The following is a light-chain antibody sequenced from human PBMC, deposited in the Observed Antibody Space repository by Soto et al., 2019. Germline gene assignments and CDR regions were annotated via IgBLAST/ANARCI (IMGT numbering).Light chain of an antibody. CDR3: QQLNSYPLT. J-gene: IGKJ4*01. CDR2: AAS. V-gene: IGKV1-9*01. Sequence: DIQLTQSPSFLSASVGDRVTITCRASQGISSYLAWYQQKPGKAPKLLIYAASTLESGVPSRFSGSGSGTEFTLTISSLQPEDSATYYCQQLNSYPLTSGGGTKVEI. CDR1: QGISSY.